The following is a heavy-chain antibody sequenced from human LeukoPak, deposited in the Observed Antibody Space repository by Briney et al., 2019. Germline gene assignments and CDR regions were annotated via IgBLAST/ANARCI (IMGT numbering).Heavy chain of an antibody. J-gene: IGHJ6*03. CDR2: ISYDGSNK. CDR1: GFTFSSYA. V-gene: IGHV3-30*01. Sequence: GGSLRLSCAASGFTFSSYAMHWVRQAPGKGLEWVAVISYDGSNKYYADSVKGRFTISRDNSKNTLYLQMNSLRAEDTAVYYCARDPVYYYHYYMDVWGKGTTVTVSS. CDR3: ARDPVYYYHYYMDV.